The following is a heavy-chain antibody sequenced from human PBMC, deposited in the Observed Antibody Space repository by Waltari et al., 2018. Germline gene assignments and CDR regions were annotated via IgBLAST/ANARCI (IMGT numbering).Heavy chain of an antibody. V-gene: IGHV4-59*01. CDR3: ARVKGKIEYSSSFDY. CDR1: GGSISSYY. CDR2: IYYSGST. J-gene: IGHJ4*02. Sequence: QVQLQESGPGLVKPSETLSFTCTVSGGSISSYYWSWIRQPPGKGLEWIGYIYYSGSTNYNPSLKSRVTISVDTSKNQFSLKLSSVTAADTAVYYCARVKGKIEYSSSFDYWGQGTLVTVSS. D-gene: IGHD6-6*01.